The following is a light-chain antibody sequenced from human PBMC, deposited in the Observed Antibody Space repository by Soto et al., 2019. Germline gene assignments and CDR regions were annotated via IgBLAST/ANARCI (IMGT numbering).Light chain of an antibody. V-gene: IGKV3-15*01. CDR3: QQYNNWLWP. Sequence: EIVMTQSPATLSVSPGERATLTCRASQSVSRNVAWYQQKPGQAPRLLIHDASTRATGISVRFSGSGSGTEFTLTISSLQSEDIAVYYCQQYNNWLWPFGQGTKVEIK. CDR1: QSVSRN. CDR2: DAS. J-gene: IGKJ1*01.